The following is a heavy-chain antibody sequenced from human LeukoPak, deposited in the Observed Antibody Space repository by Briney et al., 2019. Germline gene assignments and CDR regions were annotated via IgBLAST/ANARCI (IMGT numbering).Heavy chain of an antibody. D-gene: IGHD6-13*01. CDR2: ISGSGGST. Sequence: GGSLRLSCAASGFTFSSYAMSWVRQAPGKGLEWVSVISGSGGSTYYADSVKGRFTISRDNSKNTLYLQMNSLRAEDTAVYYCATKGVSSSSSFDYWGQGTLVTVSS. J-gene: IGHJ4*02. CDR1: GFTFSSYA. V-gene: IGHV3-23*01. CDR3: ATKGVSSSSSFDY.